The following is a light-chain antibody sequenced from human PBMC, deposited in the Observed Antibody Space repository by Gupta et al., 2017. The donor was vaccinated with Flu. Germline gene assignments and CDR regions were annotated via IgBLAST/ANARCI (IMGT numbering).Light chain of an antibody. Sequence: EIVLTQSPGTLSLSPGERATLSCRASQSVSSSYLAWYQQKPGQAPRLLIYGASSRATGIPDRFSGSGYGTDFTLTISRREPEDFAVYYCQQYGSSPRFTFGPGTKLDIK. CDR3: QQYGSSPRFT. CDR1: QSVSSSY. CDR2: GAS. V-gene: IGKV3-20*01. J-gene: IGKJ3*01.